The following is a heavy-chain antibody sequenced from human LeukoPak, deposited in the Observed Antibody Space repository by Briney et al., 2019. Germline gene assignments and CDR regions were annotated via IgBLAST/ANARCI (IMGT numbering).Heavy chain of an antibody. CDR2: ISVYNGNT. J-gene: IGHJ4*02. D-gene: IGHD2-15*01. CDR1: GYTFTSYG. Sequence: ASVKLSCKASGYTFTSYGISWVRQAPGQGLEWMGWISVYNGNTNYAQKLQGRVTMTTDTSTSTAYMELRSLRSDDTAVYYCARDRPSRGYCSGGTCPLFDYWGQGTLVTVSS. V-gene: IGHV1-18*04. CDR3: ARDRPSRGYCSGGTCPLFDY.